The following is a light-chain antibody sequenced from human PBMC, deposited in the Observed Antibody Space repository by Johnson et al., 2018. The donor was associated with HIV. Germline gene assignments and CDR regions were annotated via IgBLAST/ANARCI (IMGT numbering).Light chain of an antibody. CDR1: RSNTGRNY. V-gene: IGLV1-51*01. J-gene: IGLJ1*01. CDR2: GND. Sequence: QAVLTQPPSVSAAPGQKVTIYCSGSRSNTGRNYASWYQQLPGTAPKLLIYGNDKRPSGIPDRFSGSKSGTSATLGITGLQSGDEANYYCGTWDSSLSGVFGTGTAVPVL. CDR3: GTWDSSLSGV.